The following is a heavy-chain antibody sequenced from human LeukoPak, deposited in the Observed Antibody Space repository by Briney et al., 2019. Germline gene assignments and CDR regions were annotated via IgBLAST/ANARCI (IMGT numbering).Heavy chain of an antibody. CDR3: ATRKLGNDY. J-gene: IGHJ4*02. CDR1: GGSVSDYY. CDR2: IYYTET. D-gene: IGHD7-27*01. V-gene: IGHV4-59*02. Sequence: ASETLSLTCTVSGGSVSDYYWSWIRQSPGKGLEWIGYIYYTETSYNPSLKSRVTISADTSKNQFSLKLYSVTAADTAVYYCATRKLGNDYWGQGTLVTVSS.